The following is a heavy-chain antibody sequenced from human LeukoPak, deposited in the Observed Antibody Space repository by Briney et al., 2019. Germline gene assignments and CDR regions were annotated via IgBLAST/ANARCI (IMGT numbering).Heavy chain of an antibody. CDR3: ARDTGWYFDL. J-gene: IGHJ2*01. Sequence: PGGSLRLSCASYEFTFSGHWLHWVRNVSGKGLVWVSRITGDGRSTTYADSVKGRFTISRDNAKNTVFLQMISLRAEDTAVYYCARDTGWYFDLWGRGTLVTVSS. CDR1: EFTFSGHW. D-gene: IGHD4-17*01. V-gene: IGHV3-74*03. CDR2: ITGDGRST.